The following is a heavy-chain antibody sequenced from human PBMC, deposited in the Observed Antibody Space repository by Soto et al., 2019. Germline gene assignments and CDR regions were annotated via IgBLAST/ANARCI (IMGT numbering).Heavy chain of an antibody. CDR1: GYTFTSHV. J-gene: IGHJ5*02. D-gene: IGHD1-26*01. Sequence: ASVKVSCKASGYTFTSHVINWVRQAPGQGLEWMGWISTYNGNTHYAQNLQGRVSMTTDTAYMELSSLRSEDTAVYYCATEAVGAKDWFDPWGQGTLVTVSS. CDR2: ISTYNGNT. CDR3: ATEAVGAKDWFDP. V-gene: IGHV1-18*04.